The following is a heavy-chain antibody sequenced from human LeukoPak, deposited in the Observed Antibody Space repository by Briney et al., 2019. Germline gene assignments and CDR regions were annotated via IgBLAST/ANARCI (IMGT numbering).Heavy chain of an antibody. D-gene: IGHD4-17*01. CDR3: ARVNGDYGPNYYYMDV. CDR2: TSSSSSYI. V-gene: IGHV3-21*01. Sequence: GGSLRLSCAASGFTFSSYSMNWVRQAPGKGLEWVSSTSSSSSYIYYADSVKGRFTISRDNAKNSLYLQMNSLRAEDTAVYYCARVNGDYGPNYYYMDVWGKGTTVTVSS. CDR1: GFTFSSYS. J-gene: IGHJ6*03.